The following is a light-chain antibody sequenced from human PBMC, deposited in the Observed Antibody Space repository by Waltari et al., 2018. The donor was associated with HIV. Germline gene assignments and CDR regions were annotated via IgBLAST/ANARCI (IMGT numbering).Light chain of an antibody. J-gene: IGLJ2*01. Sequence: QSALTQPRSVSGSPGQPVTISCTGTSSDVGGYKYVYWYQHHPGKAPQLMIFDANKRPSGVPDRFSGSKSGNTASLTISGLQAEDEADYDCCSYAGNYTFVFGGGTKLTVL. CDR3: CSYAGNYTFV. CDR1: SSDVGGYKY. CDR2: DAN. V-gene: IGLV2-11*01.